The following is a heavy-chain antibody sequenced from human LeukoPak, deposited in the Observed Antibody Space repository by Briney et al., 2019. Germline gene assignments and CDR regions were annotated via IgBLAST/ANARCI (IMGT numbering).Heavy chain of an antibody. D-gene: IGHD1-26*01. CDR2: INGDGTST. J-gene: IGHJ4*02. Sequence: GGSLRLSCAASGFTFSDYWMHWVRQAPGKGLVWVSRINGDGTSTRYADSVKGRFTISRDNAKNTLYLQMSSLSAEDTAVYYCAKLVGATTGIDYWGQGTLVTVSS. CDR3: AKLVGATTGIDY. CDR1: GFTFSDYW. V-gene: IGHV3-74*01.